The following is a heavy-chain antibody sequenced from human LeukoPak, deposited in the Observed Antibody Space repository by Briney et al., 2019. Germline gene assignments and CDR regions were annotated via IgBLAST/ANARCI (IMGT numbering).Heavy chain of an antibody. J-gene: IGHJ4*02. CDR1: GFTVSSNF. D-gene: IGHD6-19*01. CDR2: ISNDGTTK. Sequence: GGSLRLSCAASGFTVSSNFMAWVRQAPGKGLEWVAFISNDGTTKYYADSVKGRFTISRDNSRNTLYLEMNSLRAEDTAVYYCAKDRSGWYGGSGYWGQGTLVTVSS. V-gene: IGHV3-30*18. CDR3: AKDRSGWYGGSGY.